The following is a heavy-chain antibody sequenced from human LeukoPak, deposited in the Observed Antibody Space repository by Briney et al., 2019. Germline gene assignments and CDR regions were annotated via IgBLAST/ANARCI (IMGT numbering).Heavy chain of an antibody. J-gene: IGHJ4*02. CDR2: INHSGST. V-gene: IGHV4-34*01. CDR3: ARSITMVRGVKRPFDY. CDR1: GGSFSGYY. Sequence: SETLSLTCAVYGGSFSGYYWSWIRQPPGKGLEWIGEINHSGSTNYNPSLKSRVTISVDTSKNQFSLKLSSVTAADTAVYYCARSITMVRGVKRPFDYWGQGTLVTVSS. D-gene: IGHD3-10*01.